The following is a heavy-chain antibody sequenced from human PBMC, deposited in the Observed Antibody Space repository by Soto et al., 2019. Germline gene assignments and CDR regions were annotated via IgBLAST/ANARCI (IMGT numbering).Heavy chain of an antibody. D-gene: IGHD4-17*01. CDR1: GYTFTSYG. V-gene: IGHV1-18*01. CDR3: ARDRNGDYPYYFDY. CDR2: ISAYNGNT. Sequence: GASVKVSCKASGYTFTSYGISWVRQAPGQGLEWMGWISAYNGNTNYAQKLQGRVTMTTDTSTSTAYMELRSLRSDDTAVYYCARDRNGDYPYYFDYWGQGTLVTVSS. J-gene: IGHJ4*02.